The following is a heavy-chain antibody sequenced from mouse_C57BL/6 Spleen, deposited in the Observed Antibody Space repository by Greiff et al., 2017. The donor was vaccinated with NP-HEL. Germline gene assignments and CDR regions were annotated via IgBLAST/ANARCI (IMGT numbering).Heavy chain of an antibody. CDR1: GFTFNTYA. J-gene: IGHJ2*01. V-gene: IGHV10-3*01. CDR2: IRSKSSNYAT. Sequence: EVQGVESGGGLVQPKGSLKLSCAASGFTFNTYAMHWVRQAPGKGLEWVARIRSKSSNYATYYADSVKDRFTISRDDSQSTLDLQMNNLKTEDTAMCYCVRDRTGTLDYWGQGTTLTVSS. D-gene: IGHD4-1*01. CDR3: VRDRTGTLDY.